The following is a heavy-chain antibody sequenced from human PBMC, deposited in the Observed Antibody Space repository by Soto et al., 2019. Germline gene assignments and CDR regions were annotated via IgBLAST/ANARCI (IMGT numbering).Heavy chain of an antibody. CDR1: GFTFSSYA. D-gene: IGHD4-17*01. J-gene: IGHJ4*02. CDR2: ISYDGSNK. CDR3: ARFHSDFGCFDY. V-gene: IGHV3-30-3*01. Sequence: GGSLRLSCAASGFTFSSYAMHWVRQAPGKGLEWVAVISYDGSNKYYADSVKGRFTISRDNSKNTLYLQMNSLRAEDTAVYYCARFHSDFGCFDYWGQGTLVTVSS.